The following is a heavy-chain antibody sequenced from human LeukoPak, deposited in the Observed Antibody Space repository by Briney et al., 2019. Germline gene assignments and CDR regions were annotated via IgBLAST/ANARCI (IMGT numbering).Heavy chain of an antibody. CDR2: IKQDGSEK. Sequence: GGSLRLSCAASGFTFSSYWMSWVRQAPGKGLEWVANIKQDGSEKYHVDSVKGRFTISRDNAKNSLYLQMNSLRAEDTAVYYCAISSDGSQVGGYFDYWGQGTLVTVSS. J-gene: IGHJ4*02. V-gene: IGHV3-7*01. CDR3: AISSDGSQVGGYFDY. D-gene: IGHD5-24*01. CDR1: GFTFSSYW.